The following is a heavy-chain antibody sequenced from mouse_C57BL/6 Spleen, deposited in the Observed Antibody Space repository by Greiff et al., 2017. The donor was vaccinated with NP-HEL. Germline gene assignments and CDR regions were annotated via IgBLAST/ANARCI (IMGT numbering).Heavy chain of an antibody. V-gene: IGHV2-9-1*01. CDR1: GFSLTSYA. CDR2: IWTGGGT. Sequence: VQGVESGPGLVAPSQSLSITCTVSGFSLTSYAISWVRQPPGKGLEWLGVIWTGGGTNYNSALKSRLSISKDNSKSQVFLKMNSLQTDDTARYYCARNYYGSSYVNWYFDVWGTGTTVTVSS. D-gene: IGHD1-1*01. J-gene: IGHJ1*03. CDR3: ARNYYGSSYVNWYFDV.